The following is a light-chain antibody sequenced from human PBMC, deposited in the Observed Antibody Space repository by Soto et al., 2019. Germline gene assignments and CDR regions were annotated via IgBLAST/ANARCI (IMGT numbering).Light chain of an antibody. Sequence: DIVLTQSALSLAVTPGEPASIACTSSQSLLKSNEYTYLDWYLQKPGQSPQLLIYLGSNRASGDHVRFSRNGSGTDFTLKISRLEAEDVGVYYCMHALQTARGFVQGTKLEIK. CDR2: LGS. CDR3: MHALQTARG. V-gene: IGKV2-28*01. J-gene: IGKJ2*03. CDR1: QSLLKSNEYTY.